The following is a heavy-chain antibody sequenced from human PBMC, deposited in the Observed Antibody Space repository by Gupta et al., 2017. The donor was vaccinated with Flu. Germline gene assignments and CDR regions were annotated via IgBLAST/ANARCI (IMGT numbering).Heavy chain of an antibody. J-gene: IGHJ4*02. D-gene: IGHD3-22*01. CDR3: GRGEGVYDTSGYLAY. CDR1: YA. V-gene: IGHV3-30*04. CDR2: ISYDGSKK. Sequence: YAMHWGRQGPGKGLEWVAVISYDGSKKYYADSVKGRFSISRDNSKNTVDLQMSSLRVEDTAVYYCGRGEGVYDTSGYLAYWGQGTLVTVSS.